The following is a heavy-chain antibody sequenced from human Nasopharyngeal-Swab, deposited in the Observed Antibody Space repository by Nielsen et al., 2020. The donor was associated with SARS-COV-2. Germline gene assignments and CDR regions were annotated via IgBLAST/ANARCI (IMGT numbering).Heavy chain of an antibody. J-gene: IGHJ6*02. CDR3: ARTRGGYSSFYYYYGMDV. Sequence: WSRQPPGKALEWLAHIFSNDEKSYSTSLKSRLTISKDTSKSQVVLTMTNMDPVDTATYYCARTRGGYSSFYYYYGMDVWGQGTTVTVSS. V-gene: IGHV2-26*01. CDR2: IFSNDEK. D-gene: IGHD4-11*01.